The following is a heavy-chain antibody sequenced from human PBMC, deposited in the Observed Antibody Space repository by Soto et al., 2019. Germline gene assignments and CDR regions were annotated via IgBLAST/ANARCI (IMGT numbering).Heavy chain of an antibody. CDR1: GGSISIYY. CDR3: ARFSPLTPGGVAFDI. CDR2: IYYSGST. D-gene: IGHD3-10*01. V-gene: IGHV4-59*08. Sequence: QVQLQESGPGLVKPSETLSLTCTVSGGSISIYYWSWIRQPPGKGLEWIGYIYYSGSTNYNPSLKSRVTISVDTSKNQFSLKLSSVTAADTAVYYCARFSPLTPGGVAFDIWGQWTMVTVSS. J-gene: IGHJ3*02.